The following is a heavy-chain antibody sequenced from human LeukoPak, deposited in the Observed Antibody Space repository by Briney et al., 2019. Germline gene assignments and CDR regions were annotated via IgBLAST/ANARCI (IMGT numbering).Heavy chain of an antibody. V-gene: IGHV4-34*01. Sequence: KPSETLSLTCAVYGVSFSGYYWSWIRQPPGKGLEWIGEINHSGSTNYNPSLKSRDTISVDTSKNQFSLKLSSVTAADAAVYYCARGVGATFYWFDPWGQGTLVTVSS. CDR1: GVSFSGYY. D-gene: IGHD3-16*01. CDR3: ARGVGATFYWFDP. J-gene: IGHJ5*02. CDR2: INHSGST.